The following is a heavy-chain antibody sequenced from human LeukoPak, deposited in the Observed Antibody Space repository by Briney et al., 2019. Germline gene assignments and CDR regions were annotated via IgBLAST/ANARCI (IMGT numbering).Heavy chain of an antibody. CDR3: ARYCSGGCYSGVDY. D-gene: IGHD2-15*01. CDR2: ILHDEK. V-gene: IGHV3-33*05. Sequence: GGSLRLSCAASGFTFSSFGMHWVRQAPGRGLEWVALILHDEKYYADSVKGRFTISRDNSKNILYLQMDSLRVEDTAVYYCARYCSGGCYSGVDYWGQGTLVTVPS. J-gene: IGHJ4*02. CDR1: GFTFSSFG.